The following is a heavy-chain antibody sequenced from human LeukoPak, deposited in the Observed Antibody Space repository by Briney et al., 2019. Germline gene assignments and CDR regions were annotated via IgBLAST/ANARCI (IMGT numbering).Heavy chain of an antibody. Sequence: PGGSPRLSCAASGFTFGDYAMHWVRQVPGEGLEWVSLISGDGSMTYYADSVKGRFTISRVNSENSLYLQLNSLTTEDTAFFYCAKGGPYYDGSGPLDAWGKGTTVTVSS. V-gene: IGHV3-43*02. CDR1: GFTFGDYA. CDR2: ISGDGSMT. CDR3: AKGGPYYDGSGPLDA. J-gene: IGHJ6*04. D-gene: IGHD3-22*01.